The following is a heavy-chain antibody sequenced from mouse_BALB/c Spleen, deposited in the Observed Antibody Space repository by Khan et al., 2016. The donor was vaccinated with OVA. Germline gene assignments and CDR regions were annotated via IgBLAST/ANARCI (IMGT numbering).Heavy chain of an antibody. Sequence: DVQLQESGPGLVKPSQSLSLTCTVTGYSITSGYAWNWLRQFPGNKLEWMGYISYSGVTSYTPSLKSRISITRDTSKNQFFLQLTSVTTEDTATYYCARGNYYGYYFDYWGQGTTLTVSS. J-gene: IGHJ2*01. CDR1: GYSITSGYA. CDR2: ISYSGVT. D-gene: IGHD1-1*01. V-gene: IGHV3-2*02. CDR3: ARGNYYGYYFDY.